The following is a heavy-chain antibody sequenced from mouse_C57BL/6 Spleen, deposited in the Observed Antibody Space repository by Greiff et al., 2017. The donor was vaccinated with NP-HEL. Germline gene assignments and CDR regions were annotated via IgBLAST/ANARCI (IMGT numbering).Heavy chain of an antibody. CDR1: GYTFTDYN. D-gene: IGHD4-1*01. J-gene: IGHJ4*01. CDR2: INPNNGCT. CDR3: ARWDRYAMDY. V-gene: IGHV1-18*01. Sequence: VQLQQSGPELVKPGASVKIPCKASGYTFTDYNMDWVKQSHGKSLEWIGDINPNNGCTIYNQKFKGKATLTVDKSSSTAYMELRSLTSEDTAVYYCARWDRYAMDYWGQGTSVTVSS.